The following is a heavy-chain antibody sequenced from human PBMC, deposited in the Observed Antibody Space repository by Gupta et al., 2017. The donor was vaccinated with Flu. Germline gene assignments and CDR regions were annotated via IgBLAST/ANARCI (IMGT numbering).Heavy chain of an antibody. CDR1: GGSISSYY. CDR3: ARAVRYYDSSGYLFDY. Sequence: GGSISSYYWSWIRQPPGKGLEWIGYIYYSGSTNYNPSLKSRVTISVDTSKNQFSLKLSSVTAADTAVYYCARAVRYYDSSGYLFDYWGQGTLVTVSS. V-gene: IGHV4-59*01. J-gene: IGHJ4*02. CDR2: IYYSGST. D-gene: IGHD3-22*01.